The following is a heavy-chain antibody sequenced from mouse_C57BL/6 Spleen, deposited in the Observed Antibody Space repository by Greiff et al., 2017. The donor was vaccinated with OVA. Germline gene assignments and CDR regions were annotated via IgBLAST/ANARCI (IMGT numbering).Heavy chain of an antibody. CDR2: IDPSDSET. D-gene: IGHD1-1*01. J-gene: IGHJ1*03. V-gene: IGHV1-52*01. CDR1: GYTFTSYW. CDR3: ARRITTVWYFDV. Sequence: QVQLQQPGAELVRPGSSVKLSCKASGYTFTSYWMHWVKQRPIQGLEWIGNIDPSDSETHYNQKFKDKATLTVDKSSSTAYIQLSSLTSEDSAVYYCARRITTVWYFDVWGTGTTVTVSS.